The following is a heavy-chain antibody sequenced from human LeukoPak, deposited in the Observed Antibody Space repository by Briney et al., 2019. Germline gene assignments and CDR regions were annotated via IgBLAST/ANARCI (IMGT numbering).Heavy chain of an antibody. CDR2: IFYSGNT. CDR1: GGSISDYY. J-gene: IGHJ3*02. Sequence: PSETLSLTCTVSGGSISDYYWSWVRQPPGKELEWIGYIFYSGNTNSNPSLKSRVTISLDTSKNQFSLKLNSVTAADTAVYYCVRRVAVRPRYAFDIWGQGTMVTVSS. CDR3: VRRVAVRPRYAFDI. D-gene: IGHD6-6*01. V-gene: IGHV4-59*01.